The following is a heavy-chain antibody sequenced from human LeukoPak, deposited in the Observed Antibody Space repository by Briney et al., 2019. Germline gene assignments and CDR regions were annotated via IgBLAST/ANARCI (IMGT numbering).Heavy chain of an antibody. J-gene: IGHJ6*02. D-gene: IGHD3-10*01. Sequence: SETLSLTCTVSGGSISSHYWSWLRQPPGKGLEWIGYIYYSGSTNYNPSLKSRVTISVDTSKNQFSMKLSSVTAADTAVYYCARDNIYYYGSGSSAYYYYYGMDVWGQGTTVTVSS. V-gene: IGHV4-59*11. CDR1: GGSISSHY. CDR3: ARDNIYYYGSGSSAYYYYYGMDV. CDR2: IYYSGST.